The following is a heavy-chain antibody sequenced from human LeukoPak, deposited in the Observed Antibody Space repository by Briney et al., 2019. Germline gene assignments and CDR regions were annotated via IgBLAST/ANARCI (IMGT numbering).Heavy chain of an antibody. J-gene: IGHJ4*02. D-gene: IGHD3-16*01. CDR2: ISGSGGST. CDR3: ARDHLTITFRVAYYFDY. Sequence: PGGSLRLSCAASGFTFSSYAMSWVRQAPGKGLEWVSAISGSGGSTYYADSVKGRFTISRDNSKNTLYLQMNSLRAEDTAVYYCARDHLTITFRVAYYFDYWGQGTLVTVSS. V-gene: IGHV3-23*01. CDR1: GFTFSSYA.